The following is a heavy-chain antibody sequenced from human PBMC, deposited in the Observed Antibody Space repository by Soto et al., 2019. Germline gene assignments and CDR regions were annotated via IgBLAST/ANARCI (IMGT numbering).Heavy chain of an antibody. CDR3: ATGYCSAGVCSRGY. J-gene: IGHJ4*02. D-gene: IGHD2-8*02. Sequence: EVQVMESGGGLVQPGGSLRLSCEVSGLTCSGYWMTWVRQAPGKGLEWVANLNAEGSAKYYADAVRGRFTISRDNAKQSLYLQMNSLRVEDTAVYYCATGYCSAGVCSRGYWGQGTLVTVTS. CDR1: GLTCSGYW. V-gene: IGHV3-7*01. CDR2: LNAEGSAK.